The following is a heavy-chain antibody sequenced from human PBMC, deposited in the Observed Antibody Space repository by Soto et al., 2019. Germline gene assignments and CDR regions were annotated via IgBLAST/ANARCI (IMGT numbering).Heavy chain of an antibody. V-gene: IGHV1-8*02. D-gene: IGHD3-3*01. CDR2: MNPNSGNT. CDR3: ARGLEWSWSLDP. CDR1: GYTFTGYY. J-gene: IGHJ5*02. Sequence: ASVKVSCKASGYTFTGYYMHWVRQAPGQRLEWMGWMNPNSGNTGYAQKFQGRVTMTRNTSISTAYMELSSLRSEDTAMYYCARGLEWSWSLDPWGQGTLVTVSS.